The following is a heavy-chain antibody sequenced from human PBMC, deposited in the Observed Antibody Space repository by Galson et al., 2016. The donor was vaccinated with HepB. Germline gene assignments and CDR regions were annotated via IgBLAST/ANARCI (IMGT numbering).Heavy chain of an antibody. Sequence: SLRLSCAASGFTFSSYSMNWVRQAPGKGLEWVSYISGSSHTIYYADSVKDRFTIFRDDAKNSLYLHRNSLRAEDTAMYYCARVYYDCWSGYPDYWGQGTLVTVSS. CDR2: ISGSSHTI. CDR3: ARVYYDCWSGYPDY. J-gene: IGHJ4*02. D-gene: IGHD3-3*01. CDR1: GFTFSSYS. V-gene: IGHV3-48*01.